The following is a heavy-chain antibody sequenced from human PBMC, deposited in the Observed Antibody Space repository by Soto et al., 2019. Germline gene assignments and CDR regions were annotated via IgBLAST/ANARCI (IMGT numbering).Heavy chain of an antibody. V-gene: IGHV6-1*01. Sequence: QSQTLSLTCAISGDSVSSNSAAWNWIRQSPSRGLEWLGRTYYRSKWYNDYAVSVKSRITINPDTSKNQFSLQLNSVTPEDTAVYYCARAALPEYSSGPAPFDYWGQGTLVTVSS. CDR2: TYYRSKWYN. J-gene: IGHJ4*02. CDR3: ARAALPEYSSGPAPFDY. CDR1: GDSVSSNSAA. D-gene: IGHD6-19*01.